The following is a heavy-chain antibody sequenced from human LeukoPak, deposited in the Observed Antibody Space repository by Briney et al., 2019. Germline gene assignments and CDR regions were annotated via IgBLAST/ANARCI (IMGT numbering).Heavy chain of an antibody. V-gene: IGHV5-51*01. CDR3: ASGSSSYSHAFDI. CDR2: IYPGDSDT. J-gene: IGHJ3*02. CDR1: GYSYTSYW. Sequence: GESLKISCKGSGYSYTSYWIGWVRQMPGKGLEWTGIIYPGDSDTRYSPSFQGQVTISADKSISTAYLQWSSLKASDTAMYYCASGSSSYSHAFDIWGQGTMVTVSS. D-gene: IGHD6-6*01.